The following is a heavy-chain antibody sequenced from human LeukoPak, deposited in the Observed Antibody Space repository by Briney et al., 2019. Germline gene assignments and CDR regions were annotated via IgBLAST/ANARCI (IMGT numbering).Heavy chain of an antibody. D-gene: IGHD6-13*01. CDR1: GFTFSGST. CDR3: TRQLSSSWYHDAFDI. V-gene: IGHV3-73*01. CDR2: IRGKVDSVAT. Sequence: GGSLRLSCAASGFTFSGSTMHWVRQASGRGLEWVGHIRGKVDSVATAYAASVKGRFTISRDDSKNTAYLQMNSLKTEDTAVYDCTRQLSSSWYHDAFDIWGQGTMVTVSS. J-gene: IGHJ3*02.